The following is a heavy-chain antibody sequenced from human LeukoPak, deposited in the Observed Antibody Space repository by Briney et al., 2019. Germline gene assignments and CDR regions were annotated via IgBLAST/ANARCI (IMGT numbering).Heavy chain of an antibody. CDR2: ITSNGRST. CDR1: GFTFSDHY. V-gene: IGHV3-11*01. CDR3: TRDPDYDGPD. D-gene: IGHD3-10*01. Sequence: GGSLRLSCTASGFTFSDHYMTWMRQAPGKGLEWISYITSNGRSTDYADSVKGRFIISRDNAKNSLFLQMSSLGVEDTAVYYCTRDPDYDGPDWGQGTLVTVSS. J-gene: IGHJ4*02.